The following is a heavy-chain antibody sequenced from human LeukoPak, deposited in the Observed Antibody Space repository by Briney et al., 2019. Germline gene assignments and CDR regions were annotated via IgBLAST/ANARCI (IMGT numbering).Heavy chain of an antibody. J-gene: IGHJ4*02. D-gene: IGHD6-13*01. CDR3: ARDPTRLAAAGTSPDY. CDR2: ISAYNGNT. Sequence: ASVKVSCKASGYTFISYGISWVRQAPGQGLEWMGWISAYNGNTNYAQKLQGRVTMTTDTSTSTAYMELRSLRSDDTAVYYCARDPTRLAAAGTSPDYWGQGTLATVSS. CDR1: GYTFISYG. V-gene: IGHV1-18*01.